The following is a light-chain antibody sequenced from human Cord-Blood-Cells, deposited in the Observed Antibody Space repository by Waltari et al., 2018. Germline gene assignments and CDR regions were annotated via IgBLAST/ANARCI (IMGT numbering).Light chain of an antibody. CDR1: RSHTGSNY. Sequence: QSVLTQPPSASGTPGQRVNIPCSGRRSHTGSNYLYCYQQPPGTAPNPLIYRNNQRPSGVPDLFSGSKSGTSASLAISGLRSEDEADYYCAAWDDSLSGLGVFGGGTKLTVL. CDR2: RNN. J-gene: IGLJ3*02. CDR3: AAWDDSLSGLGV. V-gene: IGLV1-47*01.